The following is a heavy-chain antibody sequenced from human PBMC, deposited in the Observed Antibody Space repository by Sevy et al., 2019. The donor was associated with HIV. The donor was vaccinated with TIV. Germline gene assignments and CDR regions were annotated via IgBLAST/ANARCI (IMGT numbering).Heavy chain of an antibody. Sequence: ASVKVSCKASGGTFSSYAISWVRQAPGQGLAWMGGIIPIFGTANYAQKFQGRVTITADESTSTAYMELSSLRSEDTAVYYCARGRVEMAKIGNDFDIWGQGKMVTVSS. J-gene: IGHJ3*02. V-gene: IGHV1-69*13. CDR1: GGTFSSYA. CDR2: IIPIFGTA. D-gene: IGHD5-12*01. CDR3: ARGRVEMAKIGNDFDI.